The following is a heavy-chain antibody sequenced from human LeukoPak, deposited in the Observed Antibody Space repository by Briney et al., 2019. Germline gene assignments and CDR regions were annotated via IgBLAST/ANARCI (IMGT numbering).Heavy chain of an antibody. V-gene: IGHV1-69*06. D-gene: IGHD3-22*01. J-gene: IGHJ4*02. CDR1: GGTFSSYA. Sequence: ASVKVSCKASGGTFSSYAISWVRQAPGQGLEWMGGIIPIFGTANYAQKFQGRVTITADKSTSTAYMELSSLRSEDTAVYYCARARGSGSDFDYWGQGTLVTVSS. CDR2: IIPIFGTA. CDR3: ARARGSGSDFDY.